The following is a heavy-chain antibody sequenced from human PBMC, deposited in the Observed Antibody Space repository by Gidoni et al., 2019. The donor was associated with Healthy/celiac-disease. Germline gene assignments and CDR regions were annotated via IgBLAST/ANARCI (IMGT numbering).Heavy chain of an antibody. V-gene: IGHV3-30-3*01. CDR1: GFTFSSYA. J-gene: IGHJ4*02. CDR3: ATVDTAMGPFDY. CDR2: ISYDGSNK. Sequence: QVQLVESGGGVVQPGGSLRLSCAASGFTFSSYARHWVRQAPGKGLEWVAVISYDGSNKYYADSGKGRFTISRDNSKNTLYLQMNSLRAEDTAVYYCATVDTAMGPFDYWGQGTLVTVSS. D-gene: IGHD5-18*01.